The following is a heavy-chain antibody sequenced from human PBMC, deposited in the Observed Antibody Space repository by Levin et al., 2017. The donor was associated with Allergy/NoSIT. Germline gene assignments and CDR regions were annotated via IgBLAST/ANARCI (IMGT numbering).Heavy chain of an antibody. CDR2: ISSSSSYI. J-gene: IGHJ4*02. CDR3: ARGGYSGYDYVGGKVGPDY. D-gene: IGHD5-12*01. CDR1: GFTFSSYS. V-gene: IGHV3-21*01. Sequence: GGSLRLSCAASGFTFSSYSMNWVRQAPGKGLEWVSSISSSSSYIYYADSVKGRFTISRDNAKNSLYLQMNSLRAEDTAVYYCARGGYSGYDYVGGKVGPDYWGQGTLVTVSS.